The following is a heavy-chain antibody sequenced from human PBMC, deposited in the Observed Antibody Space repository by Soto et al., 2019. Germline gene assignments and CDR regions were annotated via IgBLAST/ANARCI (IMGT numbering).Heavy chain of an antibody. CDR1: GFTFSSYG. J-gene: IGHJ6*02. CDR3: ASLYGDYTYYYGMDV. D-gene: IGHD4-17*01. Sequence: QVQLVESGGGVVQPGRSLRLSCAASGFTFSSYGMHWVRQDPGKGLEWVAVIWYDGSNKYYADSVKGRFTISRDNSKNTLYLQMNSLRAEDTAVYYCASLYGDYTYYYGMDVWGQGTTVTVSS. CDR2: IWYDGSNK. V-gene: IGHV3-33*01.